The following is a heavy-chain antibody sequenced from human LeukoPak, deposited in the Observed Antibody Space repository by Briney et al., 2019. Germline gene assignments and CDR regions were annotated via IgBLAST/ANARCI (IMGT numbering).Heavy chain of an antibody. D-gene: IGHD3-16*01. CDR3: ARGRGTRVGYNWFDP. CDR1: GGSFSGYY. CDR2: INHSGST. J-gene: IGHJ5*02. V-gene: IGHV4-34*01. Sequence: SETLSLTCAVYGGSFSGYYWSWIRQPTGKGLEWIGEINHSGSTNYNPSLKSRVTISVDTSKNQFSLKLSSVTAADTAVYYCARGRGTRVGYNWFDPWGQGTLVTVSS.